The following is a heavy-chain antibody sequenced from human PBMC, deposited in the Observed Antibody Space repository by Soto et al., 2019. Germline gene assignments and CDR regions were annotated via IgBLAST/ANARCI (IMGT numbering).Heavy chain of an antibody. CDR2: ISAYNGNT. CDR3: ARGAFCGGAPGCRDMDV. Sequence: QIQLVQSGGEVKKPGASVKVSCKSSGYKFISHSITWVRQAPGQGLEWMGRISAYNGNTNYAQKLQGRVTMTTDTSTNTAYMELMSLISDDTAVYYCARGAFCGGAPGCRDMDVWGQGTTVTVSS. CDR1: GYKFISHS. V-gene: IGHV1-18*01. D-gene: IGHD2-21*01. J-gene: IGHJ6*02.